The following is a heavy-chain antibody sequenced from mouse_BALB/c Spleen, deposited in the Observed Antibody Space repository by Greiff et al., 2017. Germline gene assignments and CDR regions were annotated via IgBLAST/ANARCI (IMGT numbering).Heavy chain of an antibody. Sequence: QVQLQQPGAELVRPGASVKLSCKASGYTFTSYWINWVKQRPGQGLEWIGNIYPSDSYTNYNQKFKDKATLTVDKSSSTTYMQLSSPTSEDSAVYYCTRGGGNYRWYFDVWGAGTTVTVSS. D-gene: IGHD2-1*01. J-gene: IGHJ1*01. V-gene: IGHV1-69*02. CDR3: TRGGGNYRWYFDV. CDR1: GYTFTSYW. CDR2: IYPSDSYT.